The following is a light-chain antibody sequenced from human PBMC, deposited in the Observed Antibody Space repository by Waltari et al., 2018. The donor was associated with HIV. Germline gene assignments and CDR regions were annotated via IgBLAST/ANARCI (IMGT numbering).Light chain of an antibody. CDR3: QQSYSTPLT. V-gene: IGKV1-39*01. CDR1: QSISEY. J-gene: IGKJ4*01. Sequence: DIQMTQSPSSLSASIGDTVTITCRASQSISEYLNWYQETPGNAPKLLIYVASSLQIGVPSRFSGSGSGTDFTLTSSNLQPEDFATYFCQQSYSTPLTFGAGTKVEIK. CDR2: VAS.